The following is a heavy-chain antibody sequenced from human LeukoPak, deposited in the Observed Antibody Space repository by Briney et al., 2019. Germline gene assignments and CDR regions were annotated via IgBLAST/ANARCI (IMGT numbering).Heavy chain of an antibody. CDR1: GGSISSYY. Sequence: SETLSLTCTVSGGSISSYYWSWIRQPAGKGLELIGRTYPSGGTDYNPSLKSRVTMSIDTSKNQFSLKLSSVTAADTAMYYCVRGPGGATAQSFDYWGQGTLVTVSS. V-gene: IGHV4-4*07. CDR3: VRGPGGATAQSFDY. J-gene: IGHJ4*02. CDR2: TYPSGGT. D-gene: IGHD5-12*01.